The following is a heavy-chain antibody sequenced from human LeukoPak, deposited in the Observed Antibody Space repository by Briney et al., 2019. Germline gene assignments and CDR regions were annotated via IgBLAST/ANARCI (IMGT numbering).Heavy chain of an antibody. Sequence: VASVKVSCKASGYTFTTYGITWVRQVPGQGLEWMGWISAYNGNTNYAQKFQGRVTMTTDTSTSTAYMEPKSLRSDDTAVYYCARDHMNYDFWSGYSNWFDPWGQGTLVTVSS. D-gene: IGHD3-3*01. V-gene: IGHV1-18*01. CDR1: GYTFTTYG. CDR2: ISAYNGNT. CDR3: ARDHMNYDFWSGYSNWFDP. J-gene: IGHJ5*02.